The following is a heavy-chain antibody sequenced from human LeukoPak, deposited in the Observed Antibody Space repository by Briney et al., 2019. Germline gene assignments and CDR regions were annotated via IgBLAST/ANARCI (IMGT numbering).Heavy chain of an antibody. CDR1: GFTFSSYW. V-gene: IGHV3-7*01. CDR2: IKQDGSEK. D-gene: IGHD1-7*01. J-gene: IGHJ3*02. CDR3: ARSVDNWNWDAFDI. Sequence: LLGGSLRLSCAASGFTFSSYWMSWVRQAPGKGLEWVANIKQDGSEKYYVDSVKGRFTISRDNAKNSLYLQMNSLRAEDTAVYYCARSVDNWNWDAFDIWGQGTMVTVSS.